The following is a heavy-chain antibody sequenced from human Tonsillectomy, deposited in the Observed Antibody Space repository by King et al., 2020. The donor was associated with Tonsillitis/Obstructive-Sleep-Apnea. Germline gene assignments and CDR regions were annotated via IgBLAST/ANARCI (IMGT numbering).Heavy chain of an antibody. CDR2: ISSSSSYI. D-gene: IGHD4-23*01. CDR3: ARGGAAVVSGVDY. J-gene: IGHJ4*02. CDR1: GFTFRSYS. Sequence: VQLVQSGGGLVKPGGSLRLSCAASGFTFRSYSMNWVRHAPGRGLGWVSSISSSSSYIYYADSVKGRFTISRDKAKNSLYLQMDSLRAEDTAEYYCARGGAAVVSGVDYWGQGALVTVSS. V-gene: IGHV3-21*01.